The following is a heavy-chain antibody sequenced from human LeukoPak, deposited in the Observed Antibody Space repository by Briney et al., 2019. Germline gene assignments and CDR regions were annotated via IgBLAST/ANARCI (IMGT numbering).Heavy chain of an antibody. CDR3: AKHGYCSSTSCYALSR. CDR1: GFTFSSYA. V-gene: IGHV3-23*01. CDR2: ISGSGGST. Sequence: GGSLRLSCAASGFTFSSYAMSWVRQAPGKGLEWVSAISGSGGSTYYADSVKGRLTISRDNSKNTLYLQMNSLRAEDTAVYYCAKHGYCSSTSCYALSRWGQGTLVTVSS. D-gene: IGHD2-2*03. J-gene: IGHJ4*02.